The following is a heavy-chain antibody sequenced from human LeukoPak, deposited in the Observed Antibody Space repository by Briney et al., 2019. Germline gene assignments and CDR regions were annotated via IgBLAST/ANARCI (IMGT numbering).Heavy chain of an antibody. V-gene: IGHV3-7*01. Sequence: AQSLRLSCAASTFTLSGHWMRWDRQAPGKGLEWVANMNQDGSEKYYVDSVKGRFTISRDNANNSLYLQMSSLRAEDTAVYYCARDSGSYRAIDDWGQGTLVTVSS. CDR1: TFTLSGHW. D-gene: IGHD1-26*01. J-gene: IGHJ4*02. CDR3: ARDSGSYRAIDD. CDR2: MNQDGSEK.